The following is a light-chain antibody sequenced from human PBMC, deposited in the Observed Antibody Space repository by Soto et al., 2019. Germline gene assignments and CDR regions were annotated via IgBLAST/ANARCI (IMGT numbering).Light chain of an antibody. CDR1: QNVNSW. J-gene: IGKJ1*01. CDR2: DAS. Sequence: DIQMTQSPSTLSASVGDRVTITCRASQNVNSWVAWYQQKPGKAPKFLIYDASNLESGVPSRFSGRGSGTEFTLTISSLQPDDFATYYCQRYTSNSRTFGPGTRV. CDR3: QRYTSNSRT. V-gene: IGKV1-5*01.